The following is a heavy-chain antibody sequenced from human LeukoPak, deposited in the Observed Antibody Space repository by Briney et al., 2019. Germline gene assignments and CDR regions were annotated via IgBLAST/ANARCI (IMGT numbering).Heavy chain of an antibody. CDR3: ARRYSSGWYYFDY. CDR2: IYYSGST. V-gene: IGHV4-39*01. CDR1: GGSISSSTYY. J-gene: IGHJ4*02. D-gene: IGHD6-19*01. Sequence: SETLSLTCTVSGGSISSSTYYWGWIRQPPGKGLERIGSIYYSGSTYYNPSLKSRATISVDTSKNQFSLKLSSVTAADTAVYYCARRYSSGWYYFDYWGQGTLVTVSS.